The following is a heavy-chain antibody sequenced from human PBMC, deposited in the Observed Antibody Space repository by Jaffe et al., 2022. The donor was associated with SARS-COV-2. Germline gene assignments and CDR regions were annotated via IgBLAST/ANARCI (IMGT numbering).Heavy chain of an antibody. CDR2: IKSKTDGGTT. V-gene: IGHV3-15*01. CDR1: GFTFSNAW. J-gene: IGHJ5*02. D-gene: IGHD2-15*01. CDR3: NTDRRWLLDEVVFDP. Sequence: EVQLVESGGGLVKPGGSLRLSCAASGFTFSNAWMSWVRQAPGKGLEWVGRIKSKTDGGTTDYAAPVKGRFSISRDDSKNTLYLQMNSLKTEDTAVYYCNTDRRWLLDEVVFDPWGQGTLVTVSS.